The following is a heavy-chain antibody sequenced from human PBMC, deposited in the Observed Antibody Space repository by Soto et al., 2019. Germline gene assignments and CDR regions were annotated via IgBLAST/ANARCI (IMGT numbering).Heavy chain of an antibody. D-gene: IGHD4-17*01. V-gene: IGHV3-23*01. J-gene: IGHJ3*02. CDR3: AKDATSWGYGDYELGAFDI. CDR2: ISGSGGST. CDR1: GFTFSSYA. Sequence: GGSLRLSCAASGFTFSSYAMSWVRQAPGKGLEWVSAISGSGGSTYYADSVKGRFTISRDNSKNTLYLQMNSLRAEDTAVYYCAKDATSWGYGDYELGAFDIWGQGTMVTVSS.